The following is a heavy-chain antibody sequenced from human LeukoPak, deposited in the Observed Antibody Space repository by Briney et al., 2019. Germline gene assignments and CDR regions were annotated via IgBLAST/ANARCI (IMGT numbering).Heavy chain of an antibody. CDR2: IYSGGSI. CDR3: ADGRGIAARPPEYFQH. J-gene: IGHJ1*01. Sequence: GGSLRLSCAASGFTVSSNYMSWVRQAPGKGLEWVSVIYSGGSIYYADSVKGRFTISRDNSKNTLYLQMNSLRAEDTAVYYCADGRGIAARPPEYFQHWGQGTLVTVSS. V-gene: IGHV3-53*01. D-gene: IGHD6-6*01. CDR1: GFTVSSNY.